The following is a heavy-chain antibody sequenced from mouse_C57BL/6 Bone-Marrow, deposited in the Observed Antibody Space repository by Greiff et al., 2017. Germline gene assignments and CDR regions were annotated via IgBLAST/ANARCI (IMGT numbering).Heavy chain of an antibody. CDR3: SSGTGTAWFAY. V-gene: IGHV1-81*01. Sequence: VQLQQSGAELARPGASVKLSCKASGYTFTSYGISWVKQRTGQGLEWIGEIYPRSGNTYYNEKFKGKATLTADKSSSTAYMELRSLTSEDSAVYFCSSGTGTAWFAYWGQGTLVTVSA. CDR1: GYTFTSYG. D-gene: IGHD4-1*01. J-gene: IGHJ3*01. CDR2: IYPRSGNT.